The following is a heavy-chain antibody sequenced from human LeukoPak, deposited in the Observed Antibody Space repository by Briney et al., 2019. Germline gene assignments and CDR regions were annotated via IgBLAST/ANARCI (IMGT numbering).Heavy chain of an antibody. V-gene: IGHV4-4*07. CDR2: IYTTGRT. J-gene: IGHJ4*02. CDR3: ARAGYTISAFHSDF. CDR1: GVSISSYW. D-gene: IGHD5-24*01. Sequence: SETLSLTCDVSGVSISSYWWSWVRKPAGKGLEWIGRIYTTGRTNYSPSFQSRVTMSIDTSKNHFSLTLRSVTAADTAVYYCARAGYTISAFHSDFWGQGAPVTVSS.